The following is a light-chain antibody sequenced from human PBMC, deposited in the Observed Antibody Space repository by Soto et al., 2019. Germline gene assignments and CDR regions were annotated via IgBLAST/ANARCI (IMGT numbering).Light chain of an antibody. V-gene: IGKV3-11*01. J-gene: IGKJ5*01. CDR1: QSVSSY. Sequence: IELTQSPATLSLSPGETATLSCRASQSVSSYLAWYQQKPGQAPRLLIYDASNRATGIPARFSGSGSGTDFTLTISSLEPDDFAVYYCQQRSNWVTFGQGTLLEI. CDR3: QQRSNWVT. CDR2: DAS.